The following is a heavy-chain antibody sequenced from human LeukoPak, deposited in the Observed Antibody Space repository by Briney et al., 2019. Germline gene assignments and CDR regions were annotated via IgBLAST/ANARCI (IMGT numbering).Heavy chain of an antibody. CDR2: VYYTGST. CDR3: ARGRRDGSYYFDY. CDR1: GGSINSYF. V-gene: IGHV4-59*01. J-gene: IGHJ4*02. Sequence: SETLSLTCTVSGGSINSYFWSWIRQSPGKGLEWIGYVYYTGSTNYNPSLKSHFTISMDTSKNQFSLKLSSVTVADTAVYYCARGRRDGSYYFDYWGQGTLVTVSS.